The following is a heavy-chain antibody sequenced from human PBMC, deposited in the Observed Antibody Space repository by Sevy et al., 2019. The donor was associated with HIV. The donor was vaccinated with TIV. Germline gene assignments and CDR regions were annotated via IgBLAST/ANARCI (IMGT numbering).Heavy chain of an antibody. J-gene: IGHJ6*02. CDR1: GYTFSDYY. Sequence: ASVKVSCKSYGYTFSDYYMHWVRQAPGQGLEWMGWINPNRGGTNYAHKFQGRVTMTRDTSISTAYMELSSLRSDDTAIYYCARGMSAYLLANGMDVWGQGTTVTVSS. CDR2: INPNRGGT. D-gene: IGHD3-3*01. CDR3: ARGMSAYLLANGMDV. V-gene: IGHV1-2*07.